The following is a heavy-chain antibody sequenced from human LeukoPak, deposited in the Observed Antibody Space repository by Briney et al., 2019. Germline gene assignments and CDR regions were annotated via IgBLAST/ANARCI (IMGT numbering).Heavy chain of an antibody. CDR3: AKAWNYYYMDV. CDR2: IYYSGST. CDR1: GGSISSGSYY. Sequence: PSETLSLTCTISGGSISSGSYYWSWIRQPPGKGLEWIGYIYYSGSTNSNPSLKSRVSISVDTSKNQFSLKLSSVTAADTAVYYCAKAWNYYYMDVWGEGTTVTVSS. V-gene: IGHV4-61*01. J-gene: IGHJ6*03.